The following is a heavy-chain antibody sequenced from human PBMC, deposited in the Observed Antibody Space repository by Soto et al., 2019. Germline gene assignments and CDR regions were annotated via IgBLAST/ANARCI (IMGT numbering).Heavy chain of an antibody. CDR1: GGTFNTYT. Sequence: QVHLIQSGAEVKKPGSSVKVSCKAAGGTFNTYTLFWVRQAPGHGLEWMGRIIPMLTVTNSAQKFQGRLTLTADKSTGTAFMELTSLRSDDTAFYYCSIGSWSAETFDVWGQGTMVTVSS. J-gene: IGHJ3*01. CDR3: SIGSWSAETFDV. D-gene: IGHD2-2*01. CDR2: IIPMLTVT. V-gene: IGHV1-69*02.